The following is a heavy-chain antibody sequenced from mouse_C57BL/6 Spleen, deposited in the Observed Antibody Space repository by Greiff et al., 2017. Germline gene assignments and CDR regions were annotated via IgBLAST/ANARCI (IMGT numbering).Heavy chain of an antibody. Sequence: EVQLQQPGPELVKPGASVKISCKASGYSFTGYYMNWVKQSPEKSLEWIGEINPSTGGTTYNQKFKAKATLTVDKSSSTAYMQLKSLTSEDSAVYYCARGDYYWGQGTTLTVSS. CDR1: GYSFTGYY. CDR2: INPSTGGT. V-gene: IGHV1-42*01. J-gene: IGHJ2*01. CDR3: ARGDYY.